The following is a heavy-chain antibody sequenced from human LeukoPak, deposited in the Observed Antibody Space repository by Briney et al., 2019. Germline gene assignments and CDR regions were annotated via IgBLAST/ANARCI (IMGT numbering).Heavy chain of an antibody. CDR3: ARHPYSSGWYLDP. V-gene: IGHV5-51*01. D-gene: IGHD6-19*01. Sequence: GESLKISCKGSGYTFTSYWIGWVRQMPGKGLEWMGIIYPGDSDTRSSPSFQGQVTISADKSISTAYLQWSSLKASDTAMYYCARHPYSSGWYLDPWGQGTLVTVSS. CDR2: IYPGDSDT. J-gene: IGHJ5*02. CDR1: GYTFTSYW.